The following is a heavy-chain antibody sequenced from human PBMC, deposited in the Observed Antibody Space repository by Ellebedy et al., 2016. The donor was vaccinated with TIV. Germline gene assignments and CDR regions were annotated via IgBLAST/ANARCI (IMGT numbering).Heavy chain of an antibody. D-gene: IGHD3-10*01. CDR3: TTVSGLLWFGGGN. Sequence: GESLKISCAASGFTFSNAWMSWVRQAPGKGLEWVGRIKSKTDGGTTDYAAPVKGRFTISRDDSKNTLYLQMNSLKTEDTAVYYCTTVSGLLWFGGGNWGQGTLVTVSS. J-gene: IGHJ4*02. V-gene: IGHV3-15*01. CDR1: GFTFSNAW. CDR2: IKSKTDGGTT.